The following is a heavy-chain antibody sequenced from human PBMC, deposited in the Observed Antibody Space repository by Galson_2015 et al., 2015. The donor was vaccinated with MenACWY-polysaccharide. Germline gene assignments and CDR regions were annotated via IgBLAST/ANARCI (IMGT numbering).Heavy chain of an antibody. Sequence: TLSLTCTVSGASTRSGGYYWSWIRQHPGKGLEWMGYIHYRGSTSYNPSLKSRLLISGDASNGQFSLKLSSVTAADTAVYYCARYNIAAGDFDYWGQGALVTVSS. J-gene: IGHJ4*02. CDR1: GASTRSGGYY. V-gene: IGHV4-31*03. CDR3: ARYNIAAGDFDY. D-gene: IGHD6-25*01. CDR2: IHYRGST.